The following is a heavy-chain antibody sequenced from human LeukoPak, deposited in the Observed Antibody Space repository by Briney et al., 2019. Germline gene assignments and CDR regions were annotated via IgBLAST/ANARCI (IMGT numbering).Heavy chain of an antibody. CDR1: GFTFSSYG. D-gene: IGHD3-10*01. J-gene: IGHJ6*02. CDR3: AKGTGDYGMDV. V-gene: IGHV3-30*18. Sequence: GGSLRLPCAASGFTFSSYGMHWVRQAPGKGLEWVAVISYDGSNKYYADSVKGRFTISRDNSKNTLYLQMNSLRAEDTAVYYCAKGTGDYGMDVWGQGTTVTVSS. CDR2: ISYDGSNK.